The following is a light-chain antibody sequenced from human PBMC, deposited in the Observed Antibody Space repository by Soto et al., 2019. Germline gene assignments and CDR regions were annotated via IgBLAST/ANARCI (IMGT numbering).Light chain of an antibody. CDR3: QQLNSYPYT. Sequence: DIQLTQSPSFLSASVGDRVTITCRASHGISSYLAWYQQKPGKAPKLLIYAASTLQSGVPSRFSGSGSGTEFTLTISSLQTEDFETYYCQQLNSYPYTFGQGTKLEIK. CDR2: AAS. CDR1: HGISSY. V-gene: IGKV1-9*01. J-gene: IGKJ2*01.